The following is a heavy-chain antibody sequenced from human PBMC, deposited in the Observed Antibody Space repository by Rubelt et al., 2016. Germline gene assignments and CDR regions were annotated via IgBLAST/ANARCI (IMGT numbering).Heavy chain of an antibody. CDR1: GGSISSYY. J-gene: IGHJ6*02. V-gene: IGHV4-59*01. Sequence: QVQLQESGPGLVKPSETLSLTCTVSGGSISSYYWSWIRQPPGKGLEWIGYIYYSGSNNNNPSLKSRVTRSVDTSKNQFSRKLSSVTAADTAGYYCARDGHYYGMDVWGQGTTVTVSS. CDR2: IYYSGSN. CDR3: ARDGHYYGMDV.